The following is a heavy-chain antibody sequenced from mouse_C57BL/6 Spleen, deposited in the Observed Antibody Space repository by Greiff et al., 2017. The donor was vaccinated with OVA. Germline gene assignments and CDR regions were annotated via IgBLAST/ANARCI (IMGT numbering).Heavy chain of an antibody. D-gene: IGHD2-4*01. CDR1: GFTFSNYW. V-gene: IGHV6-3*01. J-gene: IGHJ3*01. Sequence: EVMLVESGGGLVQPGGSMKLSCVASGFTFSNYWMNWVRQSPEKGLEWVAQIRLKSDNYATHYAESVKGRFTISRDDSKSSVYLQMNNLRAEDTGIYYCTGDDYPVSYWGQGTLVTVSA. CDR3: TGDDYPVSY. CDR2: IRLKSDNYAT.